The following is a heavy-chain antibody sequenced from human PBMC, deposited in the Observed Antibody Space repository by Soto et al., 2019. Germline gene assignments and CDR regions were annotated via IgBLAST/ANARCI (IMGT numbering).Heavy chain of an antibody. D-gene: IGHD3-16*01. J-gene: IGHJ5*02. CDR2: IIPIFETS. Sequence: QVQLVQSGAEVKKPGSSVKVSCKAAGGTFSRYAVSWLRQAPGQGLEWMGGIIPIFETSNYAQKFKGRVTITADETTGYMDLSSLSSEDTAIYYFARSGYAYRWFDLWGHGTLVTVSS. V-gene: IGHV1-69*12. CDR1: GGTFSRYA. CDR3: ARSGYAYRWFDL.